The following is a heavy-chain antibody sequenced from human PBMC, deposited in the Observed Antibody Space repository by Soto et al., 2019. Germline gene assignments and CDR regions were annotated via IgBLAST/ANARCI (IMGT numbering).Heavy chain of an antibody. Sequence: QVQLVQSGAEVTKPGASVKVSCKASGYTFIGYYLHWVRQAPGQGLERMGWINPNSGATNQAQKFQGRVTIARDRSISTAYLELSRLASDDTAIYFCARDAVSTLGDFDYWGQGTLVTVSS. CDR3: ARDAVSTLGDFDY. J-gene: IGHJ4*02. CDR2: INPNSGAT. CDR1: GYTFIGYY. D-gene: IGHD3-16*01. V-gene: IGHV1-2*02.